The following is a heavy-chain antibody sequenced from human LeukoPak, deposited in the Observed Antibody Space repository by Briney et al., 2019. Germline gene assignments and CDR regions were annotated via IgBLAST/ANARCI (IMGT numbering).Heavy chain of an antibody. CDR1: GGSISSSTYY. CDR2: IYYSGST. V-gene: IGHV4-39*01. Sequence: SETLSLTCAVSGGSISSSTYYWGWIRQPPGKGLEWIGSIYYSGSTYNNPSLKSRVTIFVDTSKNQCSLKLSSVTATDTAVYHGARTYGDYDDAFDVWGQGTMVTVSS. D-gene: IGHD4-17*01. CDR3: ARTYGDYDDAFDV. J-gene: IGHJ3*01.